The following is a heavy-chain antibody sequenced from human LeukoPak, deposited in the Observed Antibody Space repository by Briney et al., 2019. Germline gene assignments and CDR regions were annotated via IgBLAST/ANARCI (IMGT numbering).Heavy chain of an antibody. V-gene: IGHV3-74*01. CDR1: GFTFSTYW. CDR3: AREANSGYSSGDDAFDI. Sequence: GGSLGLSCAASGFTFSTYWMHWVRQAPGKGLLWVSRINGEGRSTSHADSVKGRFTISRDNAKNTLYLQMNSLRAEDTAVYYCAREANSGYSSGDDAFDIWGQGTMVTVSS. CDR2: INGEGRST. J-gene: IGHJ3*02. D-gene: IGHD6-19*01.